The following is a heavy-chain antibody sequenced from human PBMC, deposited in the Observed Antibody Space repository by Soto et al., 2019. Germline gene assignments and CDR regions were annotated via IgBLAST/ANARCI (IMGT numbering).Heavy chain of an antibody. CDR2: IYYTGGA. CDR1: VGSISSGGDY. V-gene: IGHV4-31*03. J-gene: IGHJ4*02. CDR3: ARGFTMPRGVMDS. D-gene: IGHD3-10*01. Sequence: SETLSLTCTVSVGSISSGGDYLSWIRQRPGKGLEWIGYIYYTGGAYYNPSLKSRLTLSVDTARSQFSLKLTSVTAADTAVYFCARGFTMPRGVMDSWGQGTLVT.